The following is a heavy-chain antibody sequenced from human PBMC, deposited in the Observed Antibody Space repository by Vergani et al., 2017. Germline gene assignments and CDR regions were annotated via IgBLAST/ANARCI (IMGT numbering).Heavy chain of an antibody. J-gene: IGHJ6*02. CDR1: GYTFTSYA. D-gene: IGHD2-2*01. V-gene: IGHV7-4-1*02. CDR3: ARDNCSSTSCYVDDYYYGMDV. Sequence: QVQLVQSGSELKKPGASVKVSCKASGYTFTSYAINWVRQAPGQGLEWMGWINTNTGNPTYAQGFTGLFVFSLDTSVSTAYLQISSLKAEDTAVYYCARDNCSSTSCYVDDYYYGMDVWGQGTTVTVSS. CDR2: INTNTGNP.